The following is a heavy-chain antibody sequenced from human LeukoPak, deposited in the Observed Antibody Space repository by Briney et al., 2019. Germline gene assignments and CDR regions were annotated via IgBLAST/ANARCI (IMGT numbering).Heavy chain of an antibody. CDR3: AKCYYDSSTSGTDW. J-gene: IGHJ4*02. CDR2: ISGSGGST. Sequence: GGSLRLSCAASGFTFSNYAMSWVRQAPGKGLEWLSAISGSGGSTYYADSVVKGRFTISRDNSKNTLYLQMNSLRAEDTAVYYCAKCYYDSSTSGTDWWGQGTLVTVSS. CDR1: GFTFSNYA. D-gene: IGHD3-22*01. V-gene: IGHV3-23*01.